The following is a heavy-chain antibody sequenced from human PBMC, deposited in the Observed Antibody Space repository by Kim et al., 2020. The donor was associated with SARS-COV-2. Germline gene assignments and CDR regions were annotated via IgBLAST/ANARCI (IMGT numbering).Heavy chain of an antibody. CDR1: GFTFSSYA. V-gene: IGHV3-23*03. CDR2: IYSGGSST. D-gene: IGHD3-10*01. Sequence: GGSLRLSCAASGFTFSSYAMSWVRQAPGKGLEWVSVIYSGGSSTFYADSLKGRFTISRDNSKNTLYLQMNSLRAEDTAVYYCAKGSGRSSEFDYWGQGTLVTVSS. CDR3: AKGSGRSSEFDY. J-gene: IGHJ4*02.